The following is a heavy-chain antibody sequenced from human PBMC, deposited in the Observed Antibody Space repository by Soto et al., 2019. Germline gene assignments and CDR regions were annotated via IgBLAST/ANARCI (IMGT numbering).Heavy chain of an antibody. CDR1: GFSFSSIGEG. J-gene: IGHJ6*02. CDR2: IYWVDDK. D-gene: IGHD2-21*02. CDR3: VQSRCGGDCLHSYSSHSYYGLDV. Sequence: QITLKESGPTLVKPTQTLTLTCTFPGFSFSSIGEGVGWIRQPPGKALEWLALIYWVDDKRYSPSLKSRLTITKDTSKNQDVLTITNMDPVDTATYYCVQSRCGGDCLHSYSSHSYYGLDVWGQGTTVTVSS. V-gene: IGHV2-5*02.